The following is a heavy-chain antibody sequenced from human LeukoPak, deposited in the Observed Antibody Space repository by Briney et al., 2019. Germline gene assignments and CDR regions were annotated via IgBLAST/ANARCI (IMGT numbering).Heavy chain of an antibody. CDR2: INPSGGST. CDR1: GYTFTSYY. V-gene: IGHV1-46*01. Sequence: GASVKVSCKASGYTFTSYYMHWVRQAPGQGLEWMGIINPSGGSTSYAQKFQGRVTMTRDTSTSTVYMELSSLRSEDTAVYYCARGMAYYGSGSYRADWFDPWGQGTLVTVSS. CDR3: ARGMAYYGSGSYRADWFDP. D-gene: IGHD3-10*01. J-gene: IGHJ5*02.